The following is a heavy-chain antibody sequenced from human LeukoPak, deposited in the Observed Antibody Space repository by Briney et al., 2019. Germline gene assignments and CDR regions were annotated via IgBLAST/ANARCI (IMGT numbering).Heavy chain of an antibody. Sequence: KPGGSLRLSCAASGFTLSDYYMSWIRQAPGKGLEWVSYISSSSSYTNYADSVKGRFTISRDNAKNSLYLQMNSLGAEDTAVYYCARGDYYGSGSYYKFDYWGQGTLVTVSS. CDR3: ARGDYYGSGSYYKFDY. CDR1: GFTLSDYY. CDR2: ISSSSSYT. V-gene: IGHV3-11*06. D-gene: IGHD3-10*01. J-gene: IGHJ4*02.